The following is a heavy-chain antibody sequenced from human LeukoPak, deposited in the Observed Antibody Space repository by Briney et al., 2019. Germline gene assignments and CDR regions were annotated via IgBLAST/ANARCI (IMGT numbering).Heavy chain of an antibody. CDR2: INQDGRGSEK. CDR3: ARDPSRIAVAGRQADFFMGLGPT. CDR1: GFTFSYYW. V-gene: IGHV3-7*01. J-gene: IGHJ5*02. Sequence: GGSLRLSCAASGFTFSYYWMSWVRQAPGKGLEWVANINQDGRGSEKYYVDSVKGRFTISRDNAKNSLYLHMNSLRAEDTAVYYCARDPSRIAVAGRQADFFMGLGPTWGQGTLVTVSS. D-gene: IGHD6-19*01.